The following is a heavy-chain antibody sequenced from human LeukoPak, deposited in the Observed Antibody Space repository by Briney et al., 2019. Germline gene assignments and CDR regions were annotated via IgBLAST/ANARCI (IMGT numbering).Heavy chain of an antibody. J-gene: IGHJ5*02. CDR2: INPNSGGT. D-gene: IGHD5-12*01. CDR3: ARDPSRGYSGYVTRYNWFDP. CDR1: GYTFTGYY. V-gene: IGHV1-2*02. Sequence: GASVKVSCKASGYTFTGYYMHWVRQAPGQGLEWMGWINPNSGGTNYAQKFQGRVTMTRDTSISTAYMELSRLRSDDTAVYYCARDPSRGYSGYVTRYNWFDPWGQGTLVTVSS.